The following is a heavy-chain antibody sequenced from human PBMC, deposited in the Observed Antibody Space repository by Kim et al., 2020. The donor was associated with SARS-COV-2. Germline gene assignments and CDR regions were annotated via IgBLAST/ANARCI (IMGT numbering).Heavy chain of an antibody. Sequence: ASVKVSCKASGYTFTGYYLHWMRQAPGQGLEWMGRIDPNSGGTNYPQKFQGRVTMTRDTSISTAYIELSRVRSDDTAVYYCATSITMVGYGMDVWGQGTTVTVSS. D-gene: IGHD3-10*01. CDR2: IDPNSGGT. J-gene: IGHJ6*02. V-gene: IGHV1-2*06. CDR1: GYTFTGYY. CDR3: ATSITMVGYGMDV.